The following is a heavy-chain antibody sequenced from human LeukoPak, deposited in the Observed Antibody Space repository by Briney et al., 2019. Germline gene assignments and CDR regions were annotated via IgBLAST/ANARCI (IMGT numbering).Heavy chain of an antibody. J-gene: IGHJ4*02. Sequence: GGSLRLSCAASGFTFSSYSMNWVRQAPGKGLEWVSSISSSSSYIYYADSVKGRFTISRDDAKNSLYLQMNSLRAEDTAVYYCARVRGGSSGWSATDYWGQGTLVTVSS. CDR2: ISSSSSYI. V-gene: IGHV3-21*06. CDR1: GFTFSSYS. D-gene: IGHD6-19*01. CDR3: ARVRGGSSGWSATDY.